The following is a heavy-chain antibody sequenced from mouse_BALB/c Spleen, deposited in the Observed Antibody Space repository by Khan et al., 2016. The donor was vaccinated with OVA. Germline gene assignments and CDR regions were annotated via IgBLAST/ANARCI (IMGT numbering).Heavy chain of an antibody. D-gene: IGHD2-3*01. Sequence: EVQLQQSGAELVKPGASVKLSCTASGFNIKDTYLHWAKQRPEQGLEWIGRIAPANGNTQYDPKFQGKATLTSDTSSNTAYLQLNSLTSEDTAVYYCARPSYDPRDFEVWGAGTTVTVSS. CDR3: ARPSYDPRDFEV. CDR2: IAPANGNT. J-gene: IGHJ1*01. V-gene: IGHV14-3*02. CDR1: GFNIKDTY.